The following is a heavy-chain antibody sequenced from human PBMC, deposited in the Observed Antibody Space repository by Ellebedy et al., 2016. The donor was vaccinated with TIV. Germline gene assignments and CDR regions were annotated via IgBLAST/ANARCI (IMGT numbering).Heavy chain of an antibody. J-gene: IGHJ3*02. V-gene: IGHV4-30-4*01. CDR2: IYYSGST. CDR3: ARDPFDSAGVDAFDI. CDR1: GGSISSGDSY. Sequence: SETLSLXXSVSGGSISSGDSYWSWIRQPPGKGLEWIGYIYYSGSTNYNPSLKSRVTISVDTSKSQFSLKLSSVTAADTAAYYCARDPFDSAGVDAFDIWGQGTMVTVSS. D-gene: IGHD2-15*01.